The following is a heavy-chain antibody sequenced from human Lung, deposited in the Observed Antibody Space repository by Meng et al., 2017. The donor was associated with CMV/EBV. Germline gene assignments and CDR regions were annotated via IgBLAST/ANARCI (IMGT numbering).Heavy chain of an antibody. CDR2: ISAFNGGT. J-gene: IGHJ4*02. V-gene: IGHV1-18*01. CDR1: GYPFTSSG. D-gene: IGHD4-11*01. Sequence: SFKPSGYPFTSSGISLVRQAPGQGLEWMGWISAFNGGTIYAEKVQGRVTMTTDTSTTTAYMELRSLRSDDTAMYYCVRDRYSNIDYWGQGTLVTVSS. CDR3: VRDRYSNIDY.